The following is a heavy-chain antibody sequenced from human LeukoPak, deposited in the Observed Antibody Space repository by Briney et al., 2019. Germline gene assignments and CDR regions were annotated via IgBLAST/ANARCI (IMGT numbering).Heavy chain of an antibody. J-gene: IGHJ4*02. V-gene: IGHV3-23*01. CDR2: ISGSGGST. Sequence: GGSLRLSCAASGFTFSSYAMSWVRQAPGKGLEWVSAISGSGGSTYYADSVKARFTISRDNSKNTLYLQMNSLRAEDTAVYYCAKDPNRNYYDSSGYLDYWGQGTLVTVSS. CDR1: GFTFSSYA. D-gene: IGHD3-22*01. CDR3: AKDPNRNYYDSSGYLDY.